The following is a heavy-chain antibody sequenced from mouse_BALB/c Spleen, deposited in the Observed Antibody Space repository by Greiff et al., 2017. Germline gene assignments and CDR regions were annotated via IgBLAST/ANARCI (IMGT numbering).Heavy chain of an antibody. CDR2: IDPFNGGT. CDR1: GYSFTSYY. CDR3: ARGGGYYFDY. V-gene: IGHV1S135*01. J-gene: IGHJ2*01. Sequence: VQLQQPGPELMKPGASVKISCKASGYSFTSYYMHWVKQSHGKSLEWIGYIDPFNGGTSYNQKFKGKATLTVDKSSSTAYMHLSSLTSEDSAVYYCARGGGYYFDYWGQGTTLTVSA.